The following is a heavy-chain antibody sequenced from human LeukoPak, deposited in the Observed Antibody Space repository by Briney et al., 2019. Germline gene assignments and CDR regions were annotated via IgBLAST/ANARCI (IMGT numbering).Heavy chain of an antibody. J-gene: IGHJ3*02. D-gene: IGHD3-22*01. CDR2: INHSGST. V-gene: IGHV4-34*01. CDR3: ARVRKYGTGQARITMNIDI. CDR1: GGSFRGYY. Sequence: SETLSLTCAVYGGSFRGYYWSWIRQPPGKGLEWIGEINHSGSTNYNPSLKSRLTIAVDTPHNQFSLELSSVSAADTAVYYCARVRKYGTGQARITMNIDIWGQGKMVTVSS.